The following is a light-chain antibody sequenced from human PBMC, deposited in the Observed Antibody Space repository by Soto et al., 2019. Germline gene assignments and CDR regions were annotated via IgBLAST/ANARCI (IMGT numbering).Light chain of an antibody. Sequence: EIVMTQSPATLSVSPGERATLSCRASQSVSSNLAWYQQKPGQAPRLLIYGASTRATGIPARFSGSGSGTACPLTISSLQSEDFAVYYCQQYNNWPWTFGQGTKVEIK. CDR2: GAS. V-gene: IGKV3-15*01. CDR3: QQYNNWPWT. CDR1: QSVSSN. J-gene: IGKJ1*01.